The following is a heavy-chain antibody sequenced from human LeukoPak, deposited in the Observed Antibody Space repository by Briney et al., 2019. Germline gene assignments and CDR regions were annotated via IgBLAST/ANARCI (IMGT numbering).Heavy chain of an antibody. CDR1: GFTFSSYA. CDR3: AKDITQSGTYGGPHNY. V-gene: IGHV3-23*01. J-gene: IGHJ4*02. CDR2: ISDTGGSA. Sequence: GGSLRLSCAASGFTFSSYAMSWVRQAPGKGLEWVSAISDTGGSAYYADSVKGRFTISRDNSKNTLYLQMNSLRAEDTAVYYCAKDITQSGTYGGPHNYWGQGTLVSVSS. D-gene: IGHD1-26*01.